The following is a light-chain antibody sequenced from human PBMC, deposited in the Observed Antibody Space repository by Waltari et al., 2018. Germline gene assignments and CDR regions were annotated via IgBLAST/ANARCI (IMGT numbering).Light chain of an antibody. CDR2: GTS. CDR1: SSNIGAGYD. V-gene: IGLV1-40*01. Sequence: QSVLTQPPSVSGAPGQRVTISCTGSSSNIGAGYDVHWYQQLPGTAPKLLSSGTSNRPSGVPDRFSGSKSGTSASLAITGLQAEDEADYYCQSYDSSLSGFYVFGTGTKVTVL. J-gene: IGLJ1*01. CDR3: QSYDSSLSGFYV.